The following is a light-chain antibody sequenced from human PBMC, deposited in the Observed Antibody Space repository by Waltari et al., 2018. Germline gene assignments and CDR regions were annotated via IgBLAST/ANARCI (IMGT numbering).Light chain of an antibody. J-gene: IGLJ2*01. V-gene: IGLV1-40*01. CDR2: DNI. CDR3: QSYDSSLVV. Sequence: QSVLTQPPSVSGAPGQTITISCTGSTSNIGAGYDVQWYQQLPGTAPQLLIYDNISRPSGVPDRFAGSKSGTSASLAITGLQAEDEADYYCQSYDSSLVVFGGGTKLTVL. CDR1: TSNIGAGYD.